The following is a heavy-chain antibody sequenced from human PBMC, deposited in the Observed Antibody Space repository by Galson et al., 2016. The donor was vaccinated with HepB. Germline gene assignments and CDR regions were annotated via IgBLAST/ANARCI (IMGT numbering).Heavy chain of an antibody. J-gene: IGHJ4*02. CDR2: ISRSGDSR. V-gene: IGHV3-23*01. Sequence: SLRLSCAASGFTFNNYGMTWVRKAPGKGLEVVSSISRSGDSRDYVDSVKGRFTISRDNSKTTLSLQMSSLRPDDTAVYYCAKRHEYCPPVGCSVDYWGQGTLVSVSS. CDR1: GFTFNNYG. D-gene: IGHD2/OR15-2a*01. CDR3: AKRHEYCPPVGCSVDY.